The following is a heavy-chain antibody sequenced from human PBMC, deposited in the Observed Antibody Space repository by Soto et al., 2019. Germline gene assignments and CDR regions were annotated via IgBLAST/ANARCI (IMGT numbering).Heavy chain of an antibody. V-gene: IGHV3-30*18. CDR2: ISYDGSNK. CDR3: AKDRGSSGWYSPGDYGMDV. D-gene: IGHD6-19*01. Sequence: QVQLVESGGGVVQPGRSLRLSCAASGFTFSSYGMHWVRQAPGKGLEWVAVISYDGSNKYYADSVKGRFTISRDNSKNTLYLQMNSLRAEDTAVYYCAKDRGSSGWYSPGDYGMDVWGQGTTDTVSS. CDR1: GFTFSSYG. J-gene: IGHJ6*02.